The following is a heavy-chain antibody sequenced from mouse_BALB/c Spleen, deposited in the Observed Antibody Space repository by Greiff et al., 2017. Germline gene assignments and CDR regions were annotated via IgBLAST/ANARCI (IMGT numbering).Heavy chain of an antibody. CDR3: ARDDYDSWFAY. CDR2: SRNKANDYTT. D-gene: IGHD2-4*01. Sequence: EVKVVESGGGLVQPGGSLRLSCATSGFTFSDFYMEWVRQPPGKRLEWIAASRNKANDYTTEYSASVKGRFIVSSDTSQSILYLQMNALRAEDTAIDYCARDDYDSWFAYWGQGTLVTVSA. V-gene: IGHV7-1*02. J-gene: IGHJ3*01. CDR1: GFTFSDFY.